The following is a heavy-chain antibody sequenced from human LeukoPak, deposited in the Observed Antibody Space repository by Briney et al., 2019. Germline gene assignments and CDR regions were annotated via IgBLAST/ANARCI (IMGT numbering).Heavy chain of an antibody. CDR2: IYTSGST. Sequence: XWIGRIYTSGSTNYNPSLKSRVTMSVDTSKNQFSLKVSSVTAADTAVYYCARAYSSSSPIDYWGQGTLVTVSS. CDR3: ARAYSSSSPIDY. V-gene: IGHV4-4*07. J-gene: IGHJ4*02. D-gene: IGHD6-6*01.